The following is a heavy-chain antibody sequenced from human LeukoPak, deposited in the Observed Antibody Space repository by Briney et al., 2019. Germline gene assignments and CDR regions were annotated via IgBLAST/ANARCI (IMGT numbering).Heavy chain of an antibody. V-gene: IGHV3-21*01. J-gene: IGHJ4*02. Sequence: GGSLRLSCAASGFTFSSYSMNWVRQAPGKGLEWVSSISSSSSYIYYADSVKGRFTISRDNAKNSLYLQMDSLRAEDTAVYYCARAFNILTGYWNYWGQGTLVTVSS. CDR1: GFTFSSYS. CDR2: ISSSSSYI. D-gene: IGHD3-9*01. CDR3: ARAFNILTGYWNY.